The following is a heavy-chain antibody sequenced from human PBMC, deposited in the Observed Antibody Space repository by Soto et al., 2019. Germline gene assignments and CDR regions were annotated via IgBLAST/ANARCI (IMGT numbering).Heavy chain of an antibody. CDR3: ARDSLVVVPAAIGQIPRPPIPRGDAFDL. D-gene: IGHD2-2*02. Sequence: EVQLVESGGGLVKPGGSLRLSCAASGFTFSSYSMNWVRQAPGKGLEWVSSISSSSSYIYYADSVPGRFTISRDNNKNSLYLLKNSLRAEDTAVYYCARDSLVVVPAAIGQIPRPPIPRGDAFDLWGQGTMVTVSS. CDR1: GFTFSSYS. CDR2: ISSSSSYI. J-gene: IGHJ3*01. V-gene: IGHV3-21*01.